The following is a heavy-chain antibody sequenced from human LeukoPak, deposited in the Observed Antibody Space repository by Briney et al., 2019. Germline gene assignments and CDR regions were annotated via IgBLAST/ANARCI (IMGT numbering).Heavy chain of an antibody. J-gene: IGHJ5*02. CDR2: ISWHGGST. D-gene: IGHD3-16*02. CDR1: GFIFDDYA. CDR3: AKDLPLGMTLGELSS. V-gene: IGHV3-43D*03. Sequence: GGSLRLSCAASGFIFDDYAMHWVRQAPGKGLEWVSLISWHGGSTYYTDSVKGRFTISRDNSKKSLYLQMNSLRPEDTALYYCAKDLPLGMTLGELSSWGQGTLVTVSS.